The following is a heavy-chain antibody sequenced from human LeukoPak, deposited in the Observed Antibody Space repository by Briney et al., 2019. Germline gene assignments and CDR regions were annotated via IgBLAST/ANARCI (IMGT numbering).Heavy chain of an antibody. V-gene: IGHV3-23*01. D-gene: IGHD1-26*01. CDR1: GFTFSSYA. CDR2: ISGSGGST. J-gene: IGHJ4*02. CDR3: AKDSHLGGWEPEYYFDY. Sequence: GGSLTLSCAASGFTFSSYAMSWVRQAPGKGLEWVSAISGSGGSTYYADSVKGRFTISRDNSKNTLYLQMNSLRAEDTAVYYCAKDSHLGGWEPEYYFDYWGQGTLVTVSS.